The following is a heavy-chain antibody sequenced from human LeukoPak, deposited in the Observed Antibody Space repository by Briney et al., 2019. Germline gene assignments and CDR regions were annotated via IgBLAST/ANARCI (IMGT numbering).Heavy chain of an antibody. J-gene: IGHJ3*02. CDR1: GFTVSNNY. CDR3: ARDITTWAFDI. V-gene: IGHV3-66*01. D-gene: IGHD1-20*01. CDR2: IYSGGST. Sequence: GGSLRLSCAASGFTVSNNYMSWVRQAPGKGLEWVSVIYSGGSTYYADSVKGRFTISRDNSKNTLYLQMNSLRAEDTAVYYCARDITTWAFDIWGQGTMVTVSS.